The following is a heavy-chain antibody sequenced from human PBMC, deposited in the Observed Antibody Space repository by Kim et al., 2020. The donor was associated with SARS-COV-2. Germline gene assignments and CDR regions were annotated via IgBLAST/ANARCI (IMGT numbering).Heavy chain of an antibody. CDR3: ARDVYDMENWLDP. CDR2: INPNSGGA. J-gene: IGHJ5*02. Sequence: ASVKVSCKTSGYTFTGYYVHWVRQAPGQGLEWMGRINPNSGGADYAQKFQGRVTMTRDTSISTAYMELRRLRSDDTAVYYCARDVYDMENWLDPWGQGTL. V-gene: IGHV1-2*06. D-gene: IGHD3-9*01. CDR1: GYTFTGYY.